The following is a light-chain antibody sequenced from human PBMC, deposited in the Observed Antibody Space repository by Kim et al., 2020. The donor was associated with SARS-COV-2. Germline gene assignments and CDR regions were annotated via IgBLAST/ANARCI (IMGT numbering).Light chain of an antibody. J-gene: IGLJ3*02. V-gene: IGLV3-1*01. CDR2: QDS. CDR1: KLGDKY. CDR3: QAWDSSTGGV. Sequence: SYELTQPPSVSVSPGRTASITCSGDKLGDKYACWYQQKPGQSPVLVIYQDSKRPSGIPERFSGSNSGNTATLTISGTQAMDEADYYCQAWDSSTGGVFGG.